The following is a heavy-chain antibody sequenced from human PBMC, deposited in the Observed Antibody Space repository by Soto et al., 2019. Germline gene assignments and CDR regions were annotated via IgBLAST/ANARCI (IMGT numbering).Heavy chain of an antibody. D-gene: IGHD6-13*01. CDR2: ISSSSSTI. Sequence: PGGSLRLSCAASGFTFSSYSMNWVRQAPGKGLEWVSYISSSSSTIYYADSVKGRFTISRDNAKNSLYLQMNSLRDEDTAVYYCARDSVLWDSSSWYDPSGTGMDVWGQGTTVTVSS. CDR1: GFTFSSYS. CDR3: ARDSVLWDSSSWYDPSGTGMDV. V-gene: IGHV3-48*02. J-gene: IGHJ6*02.